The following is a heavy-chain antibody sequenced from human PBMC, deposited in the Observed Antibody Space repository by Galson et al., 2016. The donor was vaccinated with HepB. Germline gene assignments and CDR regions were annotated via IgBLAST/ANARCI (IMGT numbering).Heavy chain of an antibody. CDR3: ARDGYYDSSGYYYDDYYYGMDV. V-gene: IGHV3-21*01. CDR1: GFTFSSYA. CDR2: ISGGATAT. D-gene: IGHD3-22*01. J-gene: IGHJ6*02. Sequence: SLRLSCAASGFTFSSYAMTWVRQAPGRGLEWVSGISGGATATYYADSVKGRFTISRDNAKNSLYLQMNSLRAEDTAVYYCARDGYYDSSGYYYDDYYYGMDVWGQGTTVTVSS.